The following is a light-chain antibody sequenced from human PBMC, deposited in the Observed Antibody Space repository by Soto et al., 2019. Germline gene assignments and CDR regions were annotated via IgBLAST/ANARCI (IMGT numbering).Light chain of an antibody. Sequence: QSVLTQPPSVSGAPGQGVTLSCTGSSSNIGAGYDVHWYQQLPGTAPKLLIYGNNNRPSGVPDRFSGSKSGTSASLAITGLQAEDEADYYCQSYDSSLSGPVVFGGGTKLTVL. CDR3: QSYDSSLSGPVV. V-gene: IGLV1-40*01. J-gene: IGLJ2*01. CDR2: GNN. CDR1: SSNIGAGYD.